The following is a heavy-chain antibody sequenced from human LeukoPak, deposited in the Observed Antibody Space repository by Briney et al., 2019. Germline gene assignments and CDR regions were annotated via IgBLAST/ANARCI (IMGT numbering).Heavy chain of an antibody. CDR3: ARDQDFGY. D-gene: IGHD2-15*01. V-gene: IGHV3-48*03. CDR2: ISRSGRTI. J-gene: IGHJ4*02. CDR1: GFTFSSYE. Sequence: GGSLRLSCAASGFTFSSYEINWVRHAPGKGWEWGLYISRSGRTIYYADSVKSRFTISRDNAKNSLYLQMNSLRAEDTAVYYCARDQDFGYWGQGTLVTVSS.